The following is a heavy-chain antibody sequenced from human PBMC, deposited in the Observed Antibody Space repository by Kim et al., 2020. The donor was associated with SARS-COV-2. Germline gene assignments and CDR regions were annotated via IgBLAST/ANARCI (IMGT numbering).Heavy chain of an antibody. Sequence: SETLSLICTVSGGSISSYYWSWIRQPPGKGLEWIGYIYYSGSTNYNPSLKSRVTISVDTSKNQFSLKLSSVTAADTAVYYCARMEGIAAAHDYWGQGTLVTVSS. J-gene: IGHJ4*02. V-gene: IGHV4-59*13. CDR2: IYYSGST. D-gene: IGHD6-13*01. CDR1: GGSISSYY. CDR3: ARMEGIAAAHDY.